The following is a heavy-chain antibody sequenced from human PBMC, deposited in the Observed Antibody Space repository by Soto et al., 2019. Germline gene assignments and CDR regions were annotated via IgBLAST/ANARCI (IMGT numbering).Heavy chain of an antibody. J-gene: IGHJ4*02. CDR3: ARHYYGSGSYSGYYFDY. CDR2: IYYSGST. V-gene: IGHV4-39*01. CDR1: GGSISSSSYY. Sequence: SETLSLTCTVPGGSISSSSYYWGWIRQPPGKGLEWIGSIYYSGSTYYNPSLKSRVTISVDTSKNQFSLKLSSVTAADTAVYYCARHYYGSGSYSGYYFDYWGQGTLVTVSS. D-gene: IGHD3-10*01.